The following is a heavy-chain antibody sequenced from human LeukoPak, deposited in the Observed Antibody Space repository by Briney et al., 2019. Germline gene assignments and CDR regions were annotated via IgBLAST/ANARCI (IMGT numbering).Heavy chain of an antibody. Sequence: PSETLSLTCTVSGVSISSGGYYWSWVRQAPGKGLEWVSSISGGSTYYADSRKGRFTISRDNSKNTLHLQMNSLRAEDTAVYYCATENVDTAMDAAYYGMDVWGQGTTVTVSS. CDR2: ISGGST. CDR3: ATENVDTAMDAAYYGMDV. V-gene: IGHV3-38-3*01. D-gene: IGHD5-18*01. J-gene: IGHJ6*02. CDR1: GVSISSGGYY.